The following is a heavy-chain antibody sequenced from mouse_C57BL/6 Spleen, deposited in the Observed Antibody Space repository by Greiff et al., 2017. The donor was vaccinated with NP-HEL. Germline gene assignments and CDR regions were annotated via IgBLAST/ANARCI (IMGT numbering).Heavy chain of an antibody. CDR1: GYTFTDYE. CDR3: TRSHGYDGAWFAY. J-gene: IGHJ3*01. V-gene: IGHV1-15*01. Sequence: QVQLQQSGAELVRPGASVTLSCKASGYTFTDYEMHWVKQTPVHGLEWIGAIDPETGGTAYNQKFKGKAILTADKSSSTAYMELRSLTSDDSAVSYCTRSHGYDGAWFAYWGQGTLVTVSA. CDR2: IDPETGGT. D-gene: IGHD2-2*01.